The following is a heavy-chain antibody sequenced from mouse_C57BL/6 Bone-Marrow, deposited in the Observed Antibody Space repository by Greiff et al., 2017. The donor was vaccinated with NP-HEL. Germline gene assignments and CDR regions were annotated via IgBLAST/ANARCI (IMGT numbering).Heavy chain of an antibody. V-gene: IGHV5-16*01. CDR2: INYDGSST. Sequence: EVQLVESEGGLVQPGSSMKLSCTASGFTFSDYYMAWVRQVPEKGLEWVANINYDGSSTYYLDSLKSRFIISRDNAKNILYLQMSSLKSEDTATYYCARGSDGSSPYYYAMDYWGQGTSVTVSS. D-gene: IGHD1-1*01. J-gene: IGHJ4*01. CDR3: ARGSDGSSPYYYAMDY. CDR1: GFTFSDYY.